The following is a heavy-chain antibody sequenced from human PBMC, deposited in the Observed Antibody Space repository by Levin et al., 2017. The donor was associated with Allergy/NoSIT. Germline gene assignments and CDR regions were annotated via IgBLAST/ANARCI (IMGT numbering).Heavy chain of an antibody. CDR3: ARADYGGSDL. J-gene: IGHJ5*02. Sequence: GESLKISCAASGFPFSNYAMHWVRQAPGKGLEWVAVISYDGSKRWYADSMKGRIAISRDDSKNSLFLQMSSLRIDDTALYFCARADYGGSDLWGQGTLVTVSS. CDR1: GFPFSNYA. D-gene: IGHD4-23*01. V-gene: IGHV3-30*09. CDR2: ISYDGSKR.